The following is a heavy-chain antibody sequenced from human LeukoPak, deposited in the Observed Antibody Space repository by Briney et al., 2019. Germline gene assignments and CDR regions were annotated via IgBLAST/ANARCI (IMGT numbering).Heavy chain of an antibody. CDR1: GGSISSYY. CDR2: IYYSGST. D-gene: IGHD3/OR15-3a*01. Sequence: SETLSLTCTASGGSISSYYWNWIRQPPGKGLEWIGYIYYSGSTNYNPSLKSRVTISVDTSKIQFSLKLSSVTAADTAVYYCARVDAAFDIWGQGTMVTVSS. J-gene: IGHJ3*02. V-gene: IGHV4-59*01. CDR3: ARVDAAFDI.